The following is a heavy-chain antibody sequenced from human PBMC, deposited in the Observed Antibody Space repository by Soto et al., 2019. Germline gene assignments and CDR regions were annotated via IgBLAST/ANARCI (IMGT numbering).Heavy chain of an antibody. CDR1: GGTFSSYA. J-gene: IGHJ6*02. CDR3: ARGTAMGMGYYYYGMDV. V-gene: IGHV1-69*13. Sequence: SVKVSCKASGGTFSSYAISWVRQAPGQGLEWMGGIIPIFGTANYAQKFQGRVTITADESTSTAYMELSSLRSEDTAVYYCARGTAMGMGYYYYGMDVWGQGTTVTVSS. D-gene: IGHD5-18*01. CDR2: IIPIFGTA.